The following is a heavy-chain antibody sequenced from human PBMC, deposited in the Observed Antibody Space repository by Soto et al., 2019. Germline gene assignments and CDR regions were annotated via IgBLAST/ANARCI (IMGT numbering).Heavy chain of an antibody. D-gene: IGHD3-22*01. CDR3: AASLVVVDAFDI. V-gene: IGHV1-58*01. Sequence: ASVKVSCKASGFTFTSSAVQWVRQARGQRLEWIGWIVVSSGNTNYAQKFQERVTITRDMSTSTAYMELSSLRSEDTAVYYYAASLVVVDAFDIWGQGTMVTVSS. CDR2: IVVSSGNT. CDR1: GFTFTSSA. J-gene: IGHJ3*02.